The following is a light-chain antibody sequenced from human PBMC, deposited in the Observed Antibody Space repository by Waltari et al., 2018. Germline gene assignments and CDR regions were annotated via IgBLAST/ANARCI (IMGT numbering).Light chain of an antibody. V-gene: IGKV3-20*01. CDR1: QNIFRT. J-gene: IGKJ1*01. Sequence: IVFTQSPGTLSLSPGERAPLSCRASQNIFRTLAWYQEKPGQAPRLLIYGASSRATGIPDRFSGSGSGTDFSLTISGLDPEDFAVYYCQHYVRLPVTFGQGTKVEMK. CDR3: QHYVRLPVT. CDR2: GAS.